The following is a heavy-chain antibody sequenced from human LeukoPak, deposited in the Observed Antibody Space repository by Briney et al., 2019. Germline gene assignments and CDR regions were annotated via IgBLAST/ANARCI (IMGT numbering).Heavy chain of an antibody. Sequence: GGSLRLSCAASGFTFSSYAMTWVRQAPGKGLEWVSSISGSGGNTYYADSVKGRFTISRDNSKNTLYLQMNNVGAEDTALYYCAKCMAEPGTCYFDYWGQGTLVTASS. CDR3: AKCMAEPGTCYFDY. CDR2: ISGSGGNT. J-gene: IGHJ4*02. D-gene: IGHD6-13*01. CDR1: GFTFSSYA. V-gene: IGHV3-23*01.